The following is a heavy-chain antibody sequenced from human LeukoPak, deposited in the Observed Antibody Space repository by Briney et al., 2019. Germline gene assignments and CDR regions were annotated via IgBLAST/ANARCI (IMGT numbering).Heavy chain of an antibody. Sequence: GGSLKLSCAASGFTFSAYSMNWVRQAPGRGLEWVSYIRSSGSPRYYADSVKGRFTISRDNTKNSIYLQMDSLRDEDTAVYYCVRDPDALDYWGQGTLVTVSS. J-gene: IGHJ4*02. CDR3: VRDPDALDY. CDR2: IRSSGSPR. CDR1: GFTFSAYS. V-gene: IGHV3-48*02.